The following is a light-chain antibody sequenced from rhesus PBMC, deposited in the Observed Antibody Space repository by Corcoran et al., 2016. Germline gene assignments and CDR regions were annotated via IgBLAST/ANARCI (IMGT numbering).Light chain of an antibody. Sequence: DIQMTQSPSSLSASVGDRVTITCQASQSLSNYLNWYQQKPGKIPKLLIYRASRLQSGIPSRFSGSGSGTDFTLTISSPQPEDFATYYCQQGYSYPLTFGGGTKVELK. V-gene: IGKV1S9*01. CDR3: QQGYSYPLT. J-gene: IGKJ4*01. CDR1: QSLSNY. CDR2: RAS.